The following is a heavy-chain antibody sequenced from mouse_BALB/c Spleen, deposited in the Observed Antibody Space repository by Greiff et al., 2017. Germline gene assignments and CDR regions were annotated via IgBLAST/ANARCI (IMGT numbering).Heavy chain of an antibody. Sequence: DVQLQESGPGLVKPSQSLSLTCSVTGYSITSGYYWNWIRQFPGNKLEWMGYISYDGSNNYNPSLKNRISITRDTSKNQFFLKLNSVTTEDTATYYCAREIYYGSSYYYAMDYWGQGTSVTVSS. CDR3: AREIYYGSSYYYAMDY. J-gene: IGHJ4*01. CDR2: ISYDGSN. D-gene: IGHD1-1*01. V-gene: IGHV3-6*02. CDR1: GYSITSGYY.